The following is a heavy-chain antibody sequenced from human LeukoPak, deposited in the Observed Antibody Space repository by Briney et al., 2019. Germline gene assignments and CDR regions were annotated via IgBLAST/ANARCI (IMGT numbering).Heavy chain of an antibody. V-gene: IGHV1-8*02. J-gene: IGHJ4*02. CDR2: MNPNSGNT. Sequence: ASVKVSCKASGYTFTGYYMHWVRQATGQGLEWMGWMNPNSGNTGYAQKFQGRVTMTRNTSISTAYMELSSLRSEDTAVYYCARGRGDILTGYEIASWGQGTLVTVSS. D-gene: IGHD3-9*01. CDR3: ARGRGDILTGYEIAS. CDR1: GYTFTGYY.